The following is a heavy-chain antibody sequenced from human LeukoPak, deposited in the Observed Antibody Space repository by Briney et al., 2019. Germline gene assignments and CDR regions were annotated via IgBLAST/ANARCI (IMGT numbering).Heavy chain of an antibody. V-gene: IGHV3-43*01. CDR2: ISWDGGST. CDR3: ARVWRRFGSYYFDY. J-gene: IGHJ4*02. Sequence: GGSLRLSCAASGFTFHDYTMHWVRQAPGKGLEWVSLISWDGGSTYYADSVKGRFTISRDISKNTLNLQMNSLRVEDTAVYYCARVWRRFGSYYFDYWGQGTLVTVSS. CDR1: GFTFHDYT. D-gene: IGHD3-10*01.